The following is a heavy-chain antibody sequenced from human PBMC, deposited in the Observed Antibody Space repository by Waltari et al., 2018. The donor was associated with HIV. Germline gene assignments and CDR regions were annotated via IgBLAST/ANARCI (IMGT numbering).Heavy chain of an antibody. V-gene: IGHV1-18*01. CDR1: GYMFTNFG. CDR2: ISNDNGNT. J-gene: IGHJ3*02. Sequence: QGHLVQSGGEMRKPGTSVKVSCEASGYMFTNFGISWVRQAPGQGLEWMGRISNDNGNTNYAQKFRGRVTMTTDPSMSTAYMELKSLTSDDTAIYYCAREGTFDIWGQGTLVTVSS. CDR3: AREGTFDI.